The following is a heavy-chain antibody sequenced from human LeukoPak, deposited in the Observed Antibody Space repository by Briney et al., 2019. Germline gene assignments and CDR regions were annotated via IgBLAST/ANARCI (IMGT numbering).Heavy chain of an antibody. CDR1: GFTFSGYG. Sequence: GGSLRLSCAASGFTFSGYGMHWVRQAPGKGLEWVSYIRHDGSSQFYADSVKGRFTISRDNAKNSLYLQMNSLRAEDTAVYYCARDVFSCSGGSCYYYGMDVWGQGTTVTVSS. J-gene: IGHJ6*02. CDR3: ARDVFSCSGGSCYYYGMDV. V-gene: IGHV3-30*02. CDR2: IRHDGSSQ. D-gene: IGHD2-15*01.